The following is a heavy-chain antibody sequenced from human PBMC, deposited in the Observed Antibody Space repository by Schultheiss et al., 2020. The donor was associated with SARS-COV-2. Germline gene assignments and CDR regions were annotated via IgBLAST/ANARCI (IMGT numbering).Heavy chain of an antibody. CDR1: GFTFSGSA. CDR3: TRLGDYDFWSGYYTGMDY. CDR2: IRSKANSYAT. D-gene: IGHD3-3*01. Sequence: GGSLRLSCAASGFTFSGSAMHWVRQASGKGLEWVGRIRSKANSYATAYAASVKGRFTISRDDSKNTAYLQMNSLKTEDTAVYYCTRLGDYDFWSGYYTGMDYWGQGTLVTVSS. J-gene: IGHJ4*02. V-gene: IGHV3-73*01.